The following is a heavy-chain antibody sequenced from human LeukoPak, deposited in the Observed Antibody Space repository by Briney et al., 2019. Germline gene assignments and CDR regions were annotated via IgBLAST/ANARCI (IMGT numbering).Heavy chain of an antibody. V-gene: IGHV4-61*02. CDR2: IYTSGST. D-gene: IGHD3-22*01. Sequence: KSSETLSPTCAVSGGSISSGGYYWSWIRQPAGKGLEWIGRIYTSGSTNYNPSLKSRVTMSVDTSKNQFSLKLSSVTAADTAVYYCARDSSGYSDFDYWGQGTLVTVSS. CDR3: ARDSSGYSDFDY. CDR1: GGSISSGGYY. J-gene: IGHJ4*02.